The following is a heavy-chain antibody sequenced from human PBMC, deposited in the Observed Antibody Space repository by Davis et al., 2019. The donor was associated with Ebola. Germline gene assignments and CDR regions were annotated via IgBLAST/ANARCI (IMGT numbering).Heavy chain of an antibody. Sequence: GGSLRLSCAASGFTFSSYAMSWVRQAPGKGLEWVSAISGSGCSTYYADSVKGRFTISRDNSKNTLYLQMNSLRAEDTAVYYCARDRYSSGWRYYFDYWGQGTLVTVSS. CDR1: GFTFSSYA. D-gene: IGHD6-19*01. CDR3: ARDRYSSGWRYYFDY. V-gene: IGHV3-23*01. CDR2: ISGSGCST. J-gene: IGHJ4*02.